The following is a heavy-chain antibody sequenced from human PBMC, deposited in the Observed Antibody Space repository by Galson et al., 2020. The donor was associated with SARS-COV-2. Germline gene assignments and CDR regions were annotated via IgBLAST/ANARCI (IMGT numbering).Heavy chain of an antibody. CDR2: ISGSGGST. D-gene: IGHD3-9*01. Sequence: GGSLRLSCAASGFTFSSYAMSWVRQAPGKGLEWVSAISGSGGSTYYADSVKGRFTISRDNSKNTLYLQMNSLRAEDTAVYYCAKDPAHYDMLTGYYGRGPIDYWGQGTLVTVSS. CDR3: AKDPAHYDMLTGYYGRGPIDY. V-gene: IGHV3-23*01. J-gene: IGHJ4*02. CDR1: GFTFSSYA.